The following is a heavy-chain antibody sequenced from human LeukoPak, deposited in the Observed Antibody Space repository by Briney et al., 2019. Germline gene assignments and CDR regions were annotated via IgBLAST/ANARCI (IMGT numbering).Heavy chain of an antibody. CDR1: GFTFNRDW. J-gene: IGHJ4*02. D-gene: IGHD6-19*01. V-gene: IGHV3-7*01. Sequence: PGGSLRLSCTASGFTFNRDWTAWVRQAPGKELEWVANIKEDGSEKNYVDSVKGRFTISRDNAENSVYLQMNDLRAEDTGVYYCVTKEPSTSGWSYWGQGSLVTVSS. CDR2: IKEDGSEK. CDR3: VTKEPSTSGWSY.